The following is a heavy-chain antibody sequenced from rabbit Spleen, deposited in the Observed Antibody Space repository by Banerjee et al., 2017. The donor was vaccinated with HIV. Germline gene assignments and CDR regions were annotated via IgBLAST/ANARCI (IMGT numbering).Heavy chain of an antibody. CDR1: GFDFSSYG. D-gene: IGHD1-1*01. V-gene: IGHV1S47*01. J-gene: IGHJ4*01. Sequence: QEQLVESGGGLVQPGGSLKLSCKASGFDFSSYGVSWVRQAPGKGLEWIGYIDPVFGITYFANWVNGRFTISSHNAQNTLFLQLNSLTAADTATYFCARDAKKGGYYFKLWGPGTLVTVS. CDR2: IDPVFGIT. CDR3: ARDAKKGGYYFKL.